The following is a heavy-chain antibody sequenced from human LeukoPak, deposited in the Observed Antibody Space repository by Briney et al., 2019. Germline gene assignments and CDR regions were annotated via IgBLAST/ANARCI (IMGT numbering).Heavy chain of an antibody. D-gene: IGHD3-16*02. CDR1: GYSFRDYW. CDR2: IDPSDSYT. CDR3: ARLMITFGGVIVNAFDI. Sequence: GESLKISCKGFGYSFRDYWISWVRQMPGKGLEWMGRIDPSDSYTNYSPSFQGHVTISADKSISTAYLQWSSLKASDTAMYYCARLMITFGGVIVNAFDIWGQGTMVTVSS. J-gene: IGHJ3*02. V-gene: IGHV5-10-1*01.